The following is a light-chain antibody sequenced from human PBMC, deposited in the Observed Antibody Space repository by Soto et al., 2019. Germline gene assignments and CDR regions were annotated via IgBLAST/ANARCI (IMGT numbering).Light chain of an antibody. J-gene: IGLJ6*01. CDR2: EDN. Sequence: NFMLTQPHSVSESPGKTVTISCTRSSGSIASNYVQWYQQRPGSSPTTVIYEDNQRPSGVPDRFSGSIDSSSNSASLTISGLKTEDEADYYCQSYDSSINVFGSGTKLTVL. CDR3: QSYDSSINV. CDR1: SGSIASNY. V-gene: IGLV6-57*01.